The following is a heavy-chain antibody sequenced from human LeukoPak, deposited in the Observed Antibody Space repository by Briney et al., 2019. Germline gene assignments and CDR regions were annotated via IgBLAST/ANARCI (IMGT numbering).Heavy chain of an antibody. V-gene: IGHV4-59*08. CDR2: IYHVGSP. CDR3: ARVQPAALNFFDY. CDR1: GGSISSYY. Sequence: QASETLSLTCTVSGGSISSYYWSWIRQPPGKRLEWIATIYHVGSPYYNPSLKSRVTISVDTSKNQFSLKLNSVTAADTAVYYCARVQPAALNFFDYWGQGALVTVSS. D-gene: IGHD2-2*01. J-gene: IGHJ4*02.